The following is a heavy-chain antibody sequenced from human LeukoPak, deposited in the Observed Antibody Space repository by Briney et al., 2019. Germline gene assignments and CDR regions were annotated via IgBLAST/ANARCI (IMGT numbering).Heavy chain of an antibody. CDR1: GGSISSSSYY. CDR2: IYYSGST. CDR3: AGELRRSGYYYWYFDL. V-gene: IGHV4-39*01. J-gene: IGHJ2*01. D-gene: IGHD3-22*01. Sequence: SETLSLTCTVSGGSISSSSYYWGWIRQPPGKGLEWIGSIYYSGSTYYNPSLKSRVTISVDTSKNQFSLKLSSVTAADTAVYYWAGELRRSGYYYWYFDLWGRGTLVTVSS.